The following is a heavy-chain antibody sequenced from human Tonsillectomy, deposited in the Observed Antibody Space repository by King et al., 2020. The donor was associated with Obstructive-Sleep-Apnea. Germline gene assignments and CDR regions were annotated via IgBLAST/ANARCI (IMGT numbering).Heavy chain of an antibody. V-gene: IGHV4-4*02. CDR1: GDSISTNNW. D-gene: IGHD6-6*01. CDR2: IYHTGST. CDR3: ARDRSRGSSSQMDH. Sequence: QLQESGPGLVRPSGTLSLTCAVSGDSISTNNWWTWVRLAPGKGLEWIGEIYHTGSTNVNPSLESRVSISVDKSKNQFSLKVTSATTADTAVYYCARDRSRGSSSQMDHWGRGILVTVSS. J-gene: IGHJ4*02.